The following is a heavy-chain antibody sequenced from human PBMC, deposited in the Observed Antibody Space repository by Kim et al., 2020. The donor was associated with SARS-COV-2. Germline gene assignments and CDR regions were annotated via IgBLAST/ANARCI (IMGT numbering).Heavy chain of an antibody. CDR3: ARMLTPYSQSGFHP. J-gene: IGHJ1*01. Sequence: SETLSLTCTVSGGSISPYYWSWIRQPTGKGLEWIGYIHYSGIANYNPSFKSLVTMSVDTSNNQFSLKMTSVTAADTAVYFCARMLTPYSQSGFHPWCQGAPVTVA. CDR2: IHYSGIA. V-gene: IGHV4-59*01. CDR1: GGSISPYY. D-gene: IGHD4-4*01.